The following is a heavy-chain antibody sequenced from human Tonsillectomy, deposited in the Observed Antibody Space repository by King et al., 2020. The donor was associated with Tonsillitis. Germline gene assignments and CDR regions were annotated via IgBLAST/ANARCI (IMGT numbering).Heavy chain of an antibody. CDR1: GFTFSNYA. Sequence: VQLVESGGGVVQPGRSLRLSCAASGFTFSNYAMHWVRQAPGKGLEWVALISYDGSNKYYADSVKGRFTISRDNSKNTLYLEMNSLRAEDTAVYYCARDGGHIVVGLGISTNHFNYWGQGTLVTVSA. V-gene: IGHV3-30-3*01. CDR3: ARDGGHIVVGLGISTNHFNY. D-gene: IGHD2-21*01. J-gene: IGHJ4*02. CDR2: ISYDGSNK.